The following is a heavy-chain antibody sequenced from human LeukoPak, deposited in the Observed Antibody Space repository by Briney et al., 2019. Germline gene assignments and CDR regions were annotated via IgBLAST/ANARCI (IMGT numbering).Heavy chain of an antibody. CDR1: GFTFSNYE. J-gene: IGHJ3*01. D-gene: IGHD3-10*01. CDR3: AKYGSGSPS. Sequence: GGSLRLSCEASGFTFSNYEMNWVRQSPGKGLEWVAYISSSGTPIYYADSVKGRFTISRDNAKNTLYLQMNSLRAEDTAVYYCAKYGSGSPSWGQGTMVTVSS. V-gene: IGHV3-48*03. CDR2: ISSSGTPI.